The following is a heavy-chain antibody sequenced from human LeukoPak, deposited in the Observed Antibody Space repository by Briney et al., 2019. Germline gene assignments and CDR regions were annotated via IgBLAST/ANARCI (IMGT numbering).Heavy chain of an antibody. CDR2: INPYSGGT. D-gene: IGHD3-22*01. Sequence: ASVKVSCKASGYTFMGYYMYWVRQAPGQGLEWMGWINPYSGGTNYAQKFQGRVTMTRDTSISTVYMELSGLTSDDTAVYFCARGHNYYDSSGYYYYFDYWGQGTLVPVSS. V-gene: IGHV1-2*02. CDR3: ARGHNYYDSSGYYYYFDY. CDR1: GYTFMGYY. J-gene: IGHJ4*02.